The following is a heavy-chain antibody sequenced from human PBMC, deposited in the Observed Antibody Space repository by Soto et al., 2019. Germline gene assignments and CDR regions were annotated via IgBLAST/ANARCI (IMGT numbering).Heavy chain of an antibody. V-gene: IGHV1-46*01. J-gene: IGHJ2*01. Sequence: QVQLVQSGAEVKKPGASVKVSCKASGYTFTSYYMHWVRQAPGQGLEWMGIINPSGGSTSYAQKFQGRVTMTRDTSTSTVYIEVSSLRSEDTAVYYCARGRIVNGDSRGWWYFDLWGRGTLVTVSS. CDR3: ARGRIVNGDSRGWWYFDL. CDR1: GYTFTSYY. CDR2: INPSGGST. D-gene: IGHD4-17*01.